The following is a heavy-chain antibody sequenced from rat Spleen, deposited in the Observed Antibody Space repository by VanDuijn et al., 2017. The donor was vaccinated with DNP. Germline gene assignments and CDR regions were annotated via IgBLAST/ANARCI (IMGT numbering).Heavy chain of an antibody. CDR1: GFTFSDYN. Sequence: EVQLVESGGGLVQPGRSLKLSCAASGFTFSDYNMAWVRQAPKKGLEWVATIINDGSRTYYRDSVKGRFTISRDNAKSTLYLQMNSLRSEDMATYYCARWDSTGITTGFAYWGQGTLVTVSS. CDR2: IINDGSRT. V-gene: IGHV5-7*01. J-gene: IGHJ3*01. D-gene: IGHD1-9*01. CDR3: ARWDSTGITTGFAY.